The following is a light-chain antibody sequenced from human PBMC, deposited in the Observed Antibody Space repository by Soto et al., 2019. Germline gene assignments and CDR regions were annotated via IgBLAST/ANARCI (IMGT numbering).Light chain of an antibody. Sequence: EIVMTQSPATLSVSPGERATLSCRASQSVSSNLARYQQKPGQAPRLLIYGASTRATGIPARFSGSGSGTEFTLTISSLQSEDFAVYYCQQYKDWPHTFGQGTKVDIK. J-gene: IGKJ1*01. CDR1: QSVSSN. CDR2: GAS. CDR3: QQYKDWPHT. V-gene: IGKV3-15*01.